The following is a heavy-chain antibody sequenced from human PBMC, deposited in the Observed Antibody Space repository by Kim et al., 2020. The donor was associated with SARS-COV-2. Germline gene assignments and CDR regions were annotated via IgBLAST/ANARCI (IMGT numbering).Heavy chain of an antibody. D-gene: IGHD6-13*01. V-gene: IGHV4-34*01. Sequence: TNYNPSLKSRVTISVDTSKNQFSLKLSSVTAADTAVYYCAGRGAAGSFDYWGQGTLVTVSS. CDR3: AGRGAAGSFDY. J-gene: IGHJ4*02. CDR2: T.